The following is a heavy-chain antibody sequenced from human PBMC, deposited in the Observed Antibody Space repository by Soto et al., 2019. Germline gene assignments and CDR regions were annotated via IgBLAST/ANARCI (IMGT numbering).Heavy chain of an antibody. D-gene: IGHD6-6*01. J-gene: IGHJ6*02. CDR2: ISGSGGST. Sequence: GESLKISCAASGFTFSSYAVSWVRQAPGKGLEWVSAISGSGGSTYYADSVKGRFTISRDNSKNTLYLQMNSLRAEDTAVYYCANHDSSSYYYYGMDVWGQGTTVTVSS. CDR1: GFTFSSYA. CDR3: ANHDSSSYYYYGMDV. V-gene: IGHV3-23*01.